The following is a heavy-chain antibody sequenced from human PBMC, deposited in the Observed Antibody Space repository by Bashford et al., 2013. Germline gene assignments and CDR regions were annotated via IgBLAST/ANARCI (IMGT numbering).Heavy chain of an antibody. CDR3: AKGTVAVTNWLDP. CDR2: INPNSGGT. D-gene: IGHD2-15*01. Sequence: VASVKVSCKASGYTFTSYYMHWVRQAPGQGLEWMGWINPNSGGTIYAQKFQGRVTMTRDASISTAYMELTSLRSDDTAVYYCAKGTVAVTNWLDPWGQGTLVTVSS. V-gene: IGHV1-2*02. J-gene: IGHJ5*02. CDR1: GYTFTSYY.